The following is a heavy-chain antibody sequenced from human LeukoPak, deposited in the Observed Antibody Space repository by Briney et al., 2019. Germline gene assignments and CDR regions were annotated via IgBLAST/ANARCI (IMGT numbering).Heavy chain of an antibody. J-gene: IGHJ4*02. CDR1: GFTFRNYA. V-gene: IGHV3-23*01. Sequence: PGASLTLSCAASGFTFRNYAMSWVRQAPGKGLEWVSAISGSGGSTYYADSVKGRFTISRDNSKNTLYLQMNSLRAEDTAVYYCAKDPRGSSWYDYWGQGTLVTVSS. D-gene: IGHD6-13*01. CDR2: ISGSGGST. CDR3: AKDPRGSSWYDY.